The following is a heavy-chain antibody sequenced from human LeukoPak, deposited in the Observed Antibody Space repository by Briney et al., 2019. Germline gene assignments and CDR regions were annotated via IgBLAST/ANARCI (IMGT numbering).Heavy chain of an antibody. J-gene: IGHJ4*02. D-gene: IGHD1-7*01. V-gene: IGHV3-9*03. CDR3: AKGSTGTTVDY. CDR1: GFTFDDYA. Sequence: GGSLRLSCAAPGFTFDDYAMHWVRQAPGKGLEWVSGISWNSGSIGYADSVKGRFTISRDNAKNSLYLQMNSLRAEDMALYYCAKGSTGTTVDYWGQGTLVTVSS. CDR2: ISWNSGSI.